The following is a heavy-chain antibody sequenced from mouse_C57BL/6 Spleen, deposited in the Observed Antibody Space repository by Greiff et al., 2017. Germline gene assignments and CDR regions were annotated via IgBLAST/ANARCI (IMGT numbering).Heavy chain of an antibody. J-gene: IGHJ2*01. CDR1: GFTFSDSG. V-gene: IGHV5-17*01. CDR3: ARNYRGNYFDY. D-gene: IGHD2-1*01. Sequence: EVKLVESGGGLVKPGGSLKLSCAASGFTFSDSGMHWVRQAPEKGLEWVAYISSGSSTIYYADTVKGRFTISRDNAKNTLFLQMTSLRSEDTAMYYCARNYRGNYFDYWGQGTTLTVSS. CDR2: ISSGSSTI.